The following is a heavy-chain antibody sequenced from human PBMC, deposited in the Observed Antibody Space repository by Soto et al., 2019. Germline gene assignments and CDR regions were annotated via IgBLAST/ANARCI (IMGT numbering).Heavy chain of an antibody. CDR3: AIHRAGIVDY. V-gene: IGHV4-39*01. Sequence: SETLSLTCTVSGGSISSSSYYWGWIRQPPGKGLEWIGSIYYSGSTYYNPSLKSRVTISVDTSKNQFSLKLSSVTAADTAVYYCAIHRAGIVDYWGQGTLVTVSS. CDR2: IYYSGST. J-gene: IGHJ4*02. CDR1: GGSISSSSYY. D-gene: IGHD3-10*01.